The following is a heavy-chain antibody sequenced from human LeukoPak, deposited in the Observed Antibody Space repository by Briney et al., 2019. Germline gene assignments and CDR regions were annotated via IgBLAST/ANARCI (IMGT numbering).Heavy chain of an antibody. V-gene: IGHV4-59*01. CDR1: GGSISSYY. CDR3: ARDRGYSGYDDRRPDAFDI. D-gene: IGHD5-12*01. CDR2: IYYSGST. J-gene: IGHJ3*02. Sequence: SETLSLTCTVSGGSISSYYWSWIRQPPGKGLEWIGYIYYSGSTNYNPSLKSRVTIPVDTSKNQFSLKLSSVTAADTAVYYCARDRGYSGYDDRRPDAFDIWGQGTMVTVSS.